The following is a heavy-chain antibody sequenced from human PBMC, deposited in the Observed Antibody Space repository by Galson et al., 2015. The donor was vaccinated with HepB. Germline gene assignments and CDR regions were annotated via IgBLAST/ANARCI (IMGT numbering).Heavy chain of an antibody. J-gene: IGHJ4*02. D-gene: IGHD3-16*01. V-gene: IGHV3-73*01. Sequence: SLRLSCAASGFTFSGSAMHWVRQASGKGLEWVGRIRSKANSYATAYAASVKGRFTISRDDSKNTAYLQMNSLKTEDTAVYYCTRQGLLRGRLGLGAPDYWGQGTLVTVSS. CDR1: GFTFSGSA. CDR2: IRSKANSYAT. CDR3: TRQGLLRGRLGLGAPDY.